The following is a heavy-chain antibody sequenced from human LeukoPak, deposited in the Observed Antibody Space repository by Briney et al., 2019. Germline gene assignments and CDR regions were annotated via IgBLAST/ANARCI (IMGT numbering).Heavy chain of an antibody. CDR2: IYHRGSS. V-gene: IGHV4-38-2*02. CDR1: GYSITSAYY. Sequence: SETLSLTCTVSGYSITSAYYWGWIRQSPGKGLAWIGSIYHRGSSYYNPSLKSRVTISVDTSKNQFSLKLSSVTAADTAVYYCARGARYSSGWFDYWGQGTLVTVSS. CDR3: ARGARYSSGWFDY. J-gene: IGHJ4*02. D-gene: IGHD6-19*01.